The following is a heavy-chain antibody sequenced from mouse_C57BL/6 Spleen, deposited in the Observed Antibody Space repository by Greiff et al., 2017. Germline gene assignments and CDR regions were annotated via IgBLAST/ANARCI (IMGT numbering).Heavy chain of an antibody. Sequence: VQRVESGPGLVAPSQSLSITCTVSGFSLTSYGVSWVRQPPGKGLEWLGVIWGDGSTNYHSALISRLSISKDNSKSQVFLKLNSLQTDDTATYYCATTIVTTFGIYYYAMDYWGQGTSVTVSS. D-gene: IGHD2-5*01. CDR2: IWGDGST. CDR3: ATTIVTTFGIYYYAMDY. CDR1: GFSLTSYG. J-gene: IGHJ4*01. V-gene: IGHV2-3*01.